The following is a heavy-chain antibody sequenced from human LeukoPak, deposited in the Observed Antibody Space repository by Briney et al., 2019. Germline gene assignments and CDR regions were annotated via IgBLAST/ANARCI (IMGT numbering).Heavy chain of an antibody. CDR2: ITSSSSYI. Sequence: GGSLRLSCAASGFTFSSYTMNWVRQAPGKGPEWVSSITSSSSYIYYADSVKGRFTISRDNARNSLYLQMDSLRAEDTALYYCARDGDTVLTRGYYYYMDVWGKGTTVTVSS. V-gene: IGHV3-21*01. J-gene: IGHJ6*03. D-gene: IGHD4-23*01. CDR3: ARDGDTVLTRGYYYYMDV. CDR1: GFTFSSYT.